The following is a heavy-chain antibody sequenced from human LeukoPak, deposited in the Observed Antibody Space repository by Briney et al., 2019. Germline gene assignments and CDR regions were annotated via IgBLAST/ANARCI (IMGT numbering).Heavy chain of an antibody. CDR2: ISYDGSDK. CDR3: ARTRDGYNYVHFQH. J-gene: IGHJ1*01. Sequence: GGSLRLSCAASGFTFSSYAMHWVRQAPGKGLEWVAVISYDGSDKYYADSVKGRFTISRDNSKNTLYLQMNSLRAEDTAVYYCARTRDGYNYVHFQHWGQGTLVTVSS. CDR1: GFTFSSYA. D-gene: IGHD5-24*01. V-gene: IGHV3-30-3*01.